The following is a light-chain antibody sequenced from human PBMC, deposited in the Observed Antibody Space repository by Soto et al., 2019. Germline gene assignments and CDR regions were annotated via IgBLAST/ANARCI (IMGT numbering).Light chain of an antibody. V-gene: IGKV1-39*01. CDR2: AAS. CDR3: QQSYTTLFT. CDR1: QSISNY. J-gene: IGKJ3*01. Sequence: DLQMTQSPSSLSAPVGDRVTITCRASQSISNYLNWYQQKPGKAPKLLIYAASSLQSGVPSRFSGSGSGTDFTLTISSLQPEDFATYSCQQSYTTLFTFGPGTNVDIK.